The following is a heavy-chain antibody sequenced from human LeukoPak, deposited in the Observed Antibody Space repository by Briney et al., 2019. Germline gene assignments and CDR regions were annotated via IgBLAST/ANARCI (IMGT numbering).Heavy chain of an antibody. CDR3: TRDPRRLDY. V-gene: IGHV3-9*01. CDR2: ISWNSGSI. CDR1: GFTFDDYA. J-gene: IGHJ4*02. Sequence: GGSLRLSCAASGFTFDDYAMHWVRQAPGKGLEWVSGISWNSGSIGYADSVKGRFTISRDNAKNSLYLQMNSLRAEDTAVYYCTRDPRRLDYWGQGTLVTVSS.